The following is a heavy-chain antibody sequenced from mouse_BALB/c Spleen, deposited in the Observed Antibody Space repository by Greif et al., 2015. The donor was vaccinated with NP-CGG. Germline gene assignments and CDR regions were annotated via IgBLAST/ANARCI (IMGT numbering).Heavy chain of an antibody. CDR2: IFPGNLNT. Sequence: QVQLQQSGPELVKPGASVRIPCKASGYTLTSYYIHWVKQRPGQGLEWIGWIFPGNLNTKYNENFKGKATLTADKSSSTVYMQLSSLTSEDSAVYFCTRDAMDYWGQGPSVPVSS. J-gene: IGHJ4*01. CDR3: TRDAMDY. V-gene: IGHV1S56*01. CDR1: GYTLTSYY.